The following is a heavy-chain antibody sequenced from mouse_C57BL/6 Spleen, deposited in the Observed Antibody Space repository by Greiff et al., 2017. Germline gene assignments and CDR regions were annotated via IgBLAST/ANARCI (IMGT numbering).Heavy chain of an antibody. D-gene: IGHD2-5*01. CDR1: GFTFSDYG. J-gene: IGHJ2*01. CDR2: ISSGSSTI. V-gene: IGHV5-17*01. Sequence: EVKLLESGGGLVKPGGSLKLSCAASGFTFSDYGMHWVRQAPEKGLEWVAYISSGSSTIYYADTVKGRFTISRDNAKNTLFLQMTSLRSEDTAMYSCARRPYYSNYFDYWGQGTTLTVAS. CDR3: ARRPYYSNYFDY.